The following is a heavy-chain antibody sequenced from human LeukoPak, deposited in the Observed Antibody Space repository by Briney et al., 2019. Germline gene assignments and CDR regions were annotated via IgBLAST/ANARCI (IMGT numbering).Heavy chain of an antibody. CDR3: PRVYSCSSGTTFDY. CDR2: IYTSGST. V-gene: IGHV4-4*07. D-gene: IGHD6-6*01. CDR1: GGSISGYY. J-gene: IGHJ4*02. Sequence: SETLSLTCTVSGGSISGYYWTWIRRPAGKGLERIGRIYTSGSTNYNPSLKSRVTMSVDTSKNQFSLNLTSVTAAGTAVYYCPRVYSCSSGTTFDYWGQGTLVTVSS.